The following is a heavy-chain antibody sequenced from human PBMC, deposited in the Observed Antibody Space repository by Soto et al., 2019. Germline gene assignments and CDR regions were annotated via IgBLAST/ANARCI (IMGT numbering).Heavy chain of an antibody. J-gene: IGHJ4*02. Sequence: PGWSLRLSCTASGFTFGDYAMSLVRQAPGKGLEWVGFIRSEAYGGTTEYAVSVKGRFTISRDDFKSVAYLQMNSLKTEDTAVYFCTRVIVVAIPYYFEYWGKGSLVTVSS. D-gene: IGHD2-2*02. CDR1: GFTFGDYA. V-gene: IGHV3-49*04. CDR3: TRVIVVAIPYYFEY. CDR2: IRSEAYGGTT.